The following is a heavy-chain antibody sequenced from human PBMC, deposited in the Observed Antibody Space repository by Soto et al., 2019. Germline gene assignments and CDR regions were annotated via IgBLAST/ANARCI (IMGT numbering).Heavy chain of an antibody. CDR1: GFTFSSYA. V-gene: IGHV3-23*01. D-gene: IGHD3-3*01. CDR2: ISGSGGST. J-gene: IGHJ4*02. Sequence: GGSLRLSCAASGFTFSSYAMSWVRQAPGKGLEWVSAISGSGGSTYYADSVKGRFTISRDNSKNTLYLQMNSLRAEDTAVYYCAKGPTYYDFWSGYYWGQGTLVTVSS. CDR3: AKGPTYYDFWSGYY.